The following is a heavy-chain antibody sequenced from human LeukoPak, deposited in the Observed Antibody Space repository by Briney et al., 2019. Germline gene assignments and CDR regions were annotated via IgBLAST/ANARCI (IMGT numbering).Heavy chain of an antibody. D-gene: IGHD3-3*01. J-gene: IGHJ3*02. Sequence: GGSLRLSCTASGFTFSNYAFHWVRRAPGKGLEWVAFIRYDGGNKYYAASVKGRSSISRDNSKNTLYLQMNSLRPEDTAVYYCAKDYDFWSDPLRGAFENWGQGTMVTVSS. CDR2: IRYDGGNK. V-gene: IGHV3-30*02. CDR1: GFTFSNYA. CDR3: AKDYDFWSDPLRGAFEN.